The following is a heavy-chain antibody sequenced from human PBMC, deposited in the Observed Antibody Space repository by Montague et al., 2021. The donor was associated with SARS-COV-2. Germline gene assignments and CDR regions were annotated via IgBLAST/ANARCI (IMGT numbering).Heavy chain of an antibody. CDR1: GDSMSSNNW. V-gene: IGHV4-4*02. J-gene: IGHJ4*02. CDR2: IHHIVGT. CDR3: ATVFGGCSATSCYLYN. D-gene: IGHD2-2*01. Sequence: SETLSLTCAVSGDSMSSNNWWTWVRQSPGKGLEWIGEIHHIVGTNYNPSLKSRVSISVDKSRNQFSLNLNSVTAADTAFYYRATVFGGCSATSCYLYNWGRGTLVTVSS.